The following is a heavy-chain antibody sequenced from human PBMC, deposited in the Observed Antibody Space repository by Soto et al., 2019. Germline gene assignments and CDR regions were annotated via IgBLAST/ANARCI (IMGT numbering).Heavy chain of an antibody. Sequence: VQLLESGGGLVQPGGSLRLSCAASGFTFSSYAMSWVRQAPGKGLEWVSAISGSGGSTYYADSVKGRFTISRDNSKNTLYLQMNSLRAEDTAVYYCAKKRGSDYYGSGSTLYYMDVWGKGTTVTVSS. CDR1: GFTFSSYA. CDR2: ISGSGGST. CDR3: AKKRGSDYYGSGSTLYYMDV. D-gene: IGHD3-10*01. V-gene: IGHV3-23*01. J-gene: IGHJ6*03.